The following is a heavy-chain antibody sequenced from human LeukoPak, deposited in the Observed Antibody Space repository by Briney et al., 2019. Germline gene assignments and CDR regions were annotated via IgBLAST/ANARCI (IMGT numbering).Heavy chain of an antibody. Sequence: SETLSLTCAVYGGSFSGYYWSWIRQPPGKGLEWIGEINHSGSTNYNPSLKSRVTISVDTSKNQFSLKLSSVTAADTAVYYCARVSYSPSSLDYWGQGTLVTVSS. D-gene: IGHD6-13*01. CDR2: INHSGST. J-gene: IGHJ4*02. CDR3: ARVSYSPSSLDY. V-gene: IGHV4-34*01. CDR1: GGSFSGYY.